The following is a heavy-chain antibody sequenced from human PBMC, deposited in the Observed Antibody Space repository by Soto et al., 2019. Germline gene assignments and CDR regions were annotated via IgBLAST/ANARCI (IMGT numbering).Heavy chain of an antibody. CDR1: GGTLSSYT. V-gene: IGHV1-69*04. J-gene: IGHJ6*04. Sequence: SVKVSCKASGGTLSSYTITWVRQAPGQGLEWMGRIIPILGIANYAQKFQGRVTITADKSTSTAYMELSSLRSEDTAVYYCARDLSLDVWGKGTTVTVSS. CDR2: IIPILGIA. CDR3: ARDLSLDV.